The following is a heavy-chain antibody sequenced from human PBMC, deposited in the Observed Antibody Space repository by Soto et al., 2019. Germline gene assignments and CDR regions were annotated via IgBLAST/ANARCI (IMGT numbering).Heavy chain of an antibody. CDR3: ARVGNYGSGSYYPTGIDY. CDR2: IIHSGST. CDR1: APSFSVYY. J-gene: IGHJ4*02. D-gene: IGHD3-10*01. V-gene: IGHV4-34*12. Sequence: SESLSLTCALYAPSFSVYYCGWIRQPPGKGLKWIGEIIHSGSTNYNPSLKSRVTISVDTSKNQFSLKLSSVTAADMAVYYCARVGNYGSGSYYPTGIDYWGQGTLVT.